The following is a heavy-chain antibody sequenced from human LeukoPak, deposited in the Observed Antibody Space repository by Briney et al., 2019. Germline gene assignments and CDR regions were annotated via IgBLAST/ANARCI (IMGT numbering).Heavy chain of an antibody. Sequence: VASVKVSCKASGGTFSSYAISWVRQAPEQGLEWMGRIIPIFGTANYAQKFQGRVTITTDESTSTAYMELSSLRSEDTAVYYCARDDYDSSFDYWGQGTLVTVSS. D-gene: IGHD3-22*01. V-gene: IGHV1-69*05. CDR1: GGTFSSYA. CDR3: ARDDYDSSFDY. CDR2: IIPIFGTA. J-gene: IGHJ4*02.